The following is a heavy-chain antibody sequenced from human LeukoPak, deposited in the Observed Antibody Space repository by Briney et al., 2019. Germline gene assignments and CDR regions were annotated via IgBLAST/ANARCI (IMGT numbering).Heavy chain of an antibody. CDR2: ISGDGGST. J-gene: IGHJ4*02. D-gene: IGHD4-17*01. CDR1: GFTFDDYA. CDR3: AKDGQDDFGDSFADY. Sequence: GGSLRLSCAAFGFTFDDYAMHWVRQAPGKGLEWVSLISGDGGSTYYADSVEGRFTISRDISKNSLFLQMNSLTTEDTALYYCAKDGQDDFGDSFADYWGQGTLVTVSS. V-gene: IGHV3-43*02.